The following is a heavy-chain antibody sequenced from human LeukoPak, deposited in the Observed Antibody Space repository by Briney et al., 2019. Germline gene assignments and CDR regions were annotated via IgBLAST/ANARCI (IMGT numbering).Heavy chain of an antibody. CDR3: ARLDSYAPVPGY. V-gene: IGHV3-11*03. D-gene: IGHD5-18*01. CDR1: GFTFSDYY. Sequence: PGGSLRLSCAASGFTFSDYYMSWIRQAPGKGLEWVSYISSSSSYTNYADSVKGRFTISRDNAKNSLYLQMNNLRAEDTAVYYCARLDSYAPVPGYWGQGTLVTVSS. CDR2: ISSSSSYT. J-gene: IGHJ4*02.